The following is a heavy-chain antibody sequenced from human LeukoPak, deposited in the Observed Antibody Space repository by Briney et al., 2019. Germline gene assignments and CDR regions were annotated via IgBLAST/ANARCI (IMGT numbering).Heavy chain of an antibody. V-gene: IGHV3-7*01. CDR3: AGSSTSFYYYYMDV. Sequence: GGSLRLSCAASGFTFSSYWMSWVRQAPGKGLEWVANIKQDGSEKYYVDSVKGRFTISRDNAKNSLYLQMNSLRAEDTAVYYCAGSSTSFYYYYMDVWGQGTLVTVSS. CDR2: IKQDGSEK. D-gene: IGHD2-2*01. J-gene: IGHJ6*03. CDR1: GFTFSSYW.